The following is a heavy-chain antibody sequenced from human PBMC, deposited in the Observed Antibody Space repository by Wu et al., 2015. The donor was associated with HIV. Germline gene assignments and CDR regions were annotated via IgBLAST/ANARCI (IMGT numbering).Heavy chain of an antibody. J-gene: IGHJ6*03. CDR3: VRERYGAVSGLSMDV. Sequence: QVQLVQSGAGLRRPGASVTVSCKASGYIFTNFYIHWVRQAPGQRLEWMGWVNPDNGNTKYVQKFQGRVAMTRDTSATTVNMNLRYLKEEDTALYYCVRERYGAVSGLSMDVWGRGTTVIVSS. CDR1: GYIFTNFY. CDR2: VNPDNGNT. D-gene: IGHD4-17*01. V-gene: IGHV1-2*02.